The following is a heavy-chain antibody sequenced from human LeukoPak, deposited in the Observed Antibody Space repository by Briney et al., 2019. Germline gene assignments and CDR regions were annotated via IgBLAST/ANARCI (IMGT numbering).Heavy chain of an antibody. J-gene: IGHJ5*02. V-gene: IGHV1-69*01. CDR3: ASHGGSRPRNNWFDP. CDR1: GGTFSSYA. CDR2: IIPIFGTA. D-gene: IGHD2-15*01. Sequence: AVSVKVSCKASGGTFSSYAISWVRQTPGQGLEWMGGIIPIFGTANYAQKFQGRVTITADESTSTAYMELSSLRSEDTAVYYCASHGGSRPRNNWFDPWGQGTLVTVSS.